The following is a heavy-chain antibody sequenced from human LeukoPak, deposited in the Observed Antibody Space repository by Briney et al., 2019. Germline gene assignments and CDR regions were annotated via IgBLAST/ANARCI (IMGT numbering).Heavy chain of an antibody. CDR3: GREASGSIWGDDWGYFDY. CDR1: GFTFSSYA. Sequence: GGSLRLSCAASGFTFSSYAMHWVRQAPGKGLEWVAVISYDGSNKYYADSVKSRFTISRDNSKNTLYLQMNSLRAGDTAVYYCGREASGSIWGDDWGYFDYWGQGTLVTVSS. D-gene: IGHD7-27*01. CDR2: ISYDGSNK. J-gene: IGHJ4*02. V-gene: IGHV3-30*04.